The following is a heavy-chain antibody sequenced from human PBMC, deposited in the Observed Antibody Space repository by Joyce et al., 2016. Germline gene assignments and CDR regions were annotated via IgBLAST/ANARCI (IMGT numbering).Heavy chain of an antibody. CDR2: IFYTGST. V-gene: IGHV4-59*01. J-gene: IGHJ4*02. Sequence: QVQLQESGPGLVKPSETLSLPCTVAGDSIGTYYWNWIRQPPGKGLEWIGYIFYTGSTNYNPSLKSRVTRSVNMSKNQFSLNLNSVTAADTAVYYCARVGSSWSFGYWGQGTLVTVSS. D-gene: IGHD6-13*01. CDR1: GDSIGTYY. CDR3: ARVGSSWSFGY.